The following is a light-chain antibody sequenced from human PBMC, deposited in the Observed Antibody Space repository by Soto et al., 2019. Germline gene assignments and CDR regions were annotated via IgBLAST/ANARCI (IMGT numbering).Light chain of an antibody. V-gene: IGKV3-20*01. J-gene: IGKJ4*01. CDR3: QQFSSYPLT. Sequence: EIVLTQSPCTLSLSPGERANLSCRASQSVSSSYLAWYQQKPGQAPRLLIYGASSRATGIPDRFSGGGSGTDFTLTISRLEPEDFAVYYCQQFSSYPLTFGGGTKVDIK. CDR1: QSVSSSY. CDR2: GAS.